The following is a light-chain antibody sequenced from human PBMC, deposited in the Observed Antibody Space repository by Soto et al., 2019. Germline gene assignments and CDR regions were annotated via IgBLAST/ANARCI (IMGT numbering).Light chain of an antibody. V-gene: IGKV3-11*01. CDR2: DAS. CDR3: QQRANWPWT. J-gene: IGKJ1*01. Sequence: EIVMTQSPATLSVSPGGRATLSCRASQSVGGDLVWYQQHPGQAPRLLIYDASNRATGIPPRFSGSGSGTDFTLTISSLEPEDFAVYYCQQRANWPWTFGQGTKGDIK. CDR1: QSVGGD.